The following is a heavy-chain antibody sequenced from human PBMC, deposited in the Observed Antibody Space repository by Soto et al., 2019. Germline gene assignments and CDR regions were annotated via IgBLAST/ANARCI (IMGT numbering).Heavy chain of an antibody. CDR3: TTIGPVAEELDY. CDR1: GFTFTNVW. CDR2: IKSKTAGETI. D-gene: IGHD2-2*01. J-gene: IGHJ4*02. Sequence: EVQLVESGGGLVKPGESLRLSCAVSGFTFTNVWMSWVRQAPGKGLELFGRIKSKTAGETIDYAAVVKGRFTISRDDSKNTLYLQMNSLKTEHTAVYYCTTIGPVAEELDYWGRGALVTVYS. V-gene: IGHV3-15*01.